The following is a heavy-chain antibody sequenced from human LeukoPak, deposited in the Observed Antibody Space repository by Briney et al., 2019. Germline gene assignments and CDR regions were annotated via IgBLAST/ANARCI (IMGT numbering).Heavy chain of an antibody. Sequence: GASLRLSCAASGFTFSSYAMSWVRQAPGKGLEWVSAISGSGGSTYYADSVKGRFTISRDNSKNTLYLQMNSLRAEDTAVYYCARDRYSYGSRDFDYWGQGTLVTVSS. CDR1: GFTFSSYA. V-gene: IGHV3-23*01. D-gene: IGHD5-18*01. J-gene: IGHJ4*02. CDR2: ISGSGGST. CDR3: ARDRYSYGSRDFDY.